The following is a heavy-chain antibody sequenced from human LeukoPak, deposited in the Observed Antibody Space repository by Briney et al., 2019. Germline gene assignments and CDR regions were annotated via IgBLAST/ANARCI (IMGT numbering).Heavy chain of an antibody. CDR2: IHYSETA. CDR3: ARGPTYQPIDY. Sequence: SETLSLTCSVSRGSNSSGDYYWGWIPQPPGRGLEWIASIHYSETAYYNPSLKSRVTISVDTSKNDFSLKLSSVTAADTAVYYCARGPTYQPIDYWGQGTLVTASS. J-gene: IGHJ4*02. D-gene: IGHD2-2*01. V-gene: IGHV4-39*02. CDR1: RGSNSSGDYY.